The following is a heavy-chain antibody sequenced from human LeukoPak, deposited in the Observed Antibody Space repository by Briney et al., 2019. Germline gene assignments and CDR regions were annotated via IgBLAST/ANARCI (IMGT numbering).Heavy chain of an antibody. CDR1: RFTFSSYE. CDR2: ISSSGSTI. CDR3: ARGDSGSYYFDY. J-gene: IGHJ4*02. Sequence: GGSLRLSCVASRFTFSSYEMNWVRQAPGKGLEWVSYISSSGSTIYYADSVKGRFTISRDNAKNSLYLQMNSLRAEDTAVYYCARGDSGSYYFDYWGQGTLVTVSS. D-gene: IGHD1-26*01. V-gene: IGHV3-48*03.